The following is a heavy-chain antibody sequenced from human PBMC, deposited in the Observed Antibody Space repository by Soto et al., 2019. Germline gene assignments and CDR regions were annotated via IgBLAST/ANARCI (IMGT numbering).Heavy chain of an antibody. D-gene: IGHD3-22*01. J-gene: IGHJ4*02. Sequence: QVQLQESGPGLVKPSETLSLTCTVSGGSVSSGSYYWSWIRQPPGNGLEWIGYIYYSGSTNYNPSLKSRVTISVDTSKNQFSLKLSSVTAADTAVYYCARRGKRSYYDSSGYYLDYWGQGTLVTVSS. CDR3: ARRGKRSYYDSSGYYLDY. CDR2: IYYSGST. CDR1: GGSVSSGSYY. V-gene: IGHV4-61*01.